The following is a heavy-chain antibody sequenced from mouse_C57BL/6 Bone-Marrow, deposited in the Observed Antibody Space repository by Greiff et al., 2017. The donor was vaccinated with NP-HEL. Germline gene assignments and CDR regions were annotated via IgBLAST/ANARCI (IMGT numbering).Heavy chain of an antibody. CDR2: IHPNSGST. V-gene: IGHV1-64*01. J-gene: IGHJ3*01. CDR3: ARSWDYGAWFAY. CDR1: GYTFTSYW. Sequence: QVQLKQPGAELVKPGASVKLSCKASGYTFTSYWMHWVKQRPGQGLEWIGMIHPNSGSTNYNEKFKSKATLTVDKSSSTAYMQLSSLTSEDSAVYYCARSWDYGAWFAYWGQGTLVTVSA. D-gene: IGHD2-4*01.